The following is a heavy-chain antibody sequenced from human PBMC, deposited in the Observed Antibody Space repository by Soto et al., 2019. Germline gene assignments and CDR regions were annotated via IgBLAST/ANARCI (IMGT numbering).Heavy chain of an antibody. CDR1: GFTFSSYA. J-gene: IGHJ4*02. CDR3: AKDSPYYDFWSGYYNY. Sequence: VQLLESGGGLVQPGGSLRLSCAASGFTFSSYAMSWVRQAPGKGLEWVSAISGSGGSTYYADSVKGRFTISRDNSKNTLYMQMNSLRAEDTAVYYCAKDSPYYDFWSGYYNYWGQGTLVTVSS. V-gene: IGHV3-23*01. CDR2: ISGSGGST. D-gene: IGHD3-3*01.